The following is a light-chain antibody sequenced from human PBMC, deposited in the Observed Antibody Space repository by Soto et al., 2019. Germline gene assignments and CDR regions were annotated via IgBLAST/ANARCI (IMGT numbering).Light chain of an antibody. CDR3: QQYGSSPPIT. CDR1: QIVSSSY. J-gene: IGKJ5*01. Sequence: EIVLTQSPGTLSLSPREKATLSCRASQIVSSSYLAWYQQKPGQAPRLLIYGASSRATGIPDRFSGSGSGTDFTLTFSRLEPEDFAVYYCQQYGSSPPITFGQGTRLEIK. CDR2: GAS. V-gene: IGKV3-20*01.